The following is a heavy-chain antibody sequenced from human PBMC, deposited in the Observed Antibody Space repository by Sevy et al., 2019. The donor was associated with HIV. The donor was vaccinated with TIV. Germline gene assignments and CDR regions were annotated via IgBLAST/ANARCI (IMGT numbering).Heavy chain of an antibody. V-gene: IGHV3-15*01. Sequence: GGSLRLSCAASGFTFSTAWMNWVRQAPGKGLEWVGRIKSKTDGGTADYAAPVKGGTTISRDDSKNTLYLQMNSLKTEDTAVYYCTTANVWDGDWYFDSWGQGTLVTVSS. CDR2: IKSKTDGGTA. CDR3: TTANVWDGDWYFDS. J-gene: IGHJ4*02. CDR1: GFTFSTAW. D-gene: IGHD2-21*02.